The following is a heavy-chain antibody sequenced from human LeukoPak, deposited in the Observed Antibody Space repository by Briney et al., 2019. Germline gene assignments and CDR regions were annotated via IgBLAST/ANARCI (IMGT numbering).Heavy chain of an antibody. V-gene: IGHV3-9*01. J-gene: IGHJ6*03. CDR3: AKGGAEGHYYYYYMDV. CDR1: GFTFDDYA. Sequence: GGSLRLSCAASGFTFDDYAMHWVRQAPGKGLEWVSGISWNSGSIGYADSVKGRFTISRDNAKNSLYLQMNSLRAEDTALYYCAKGGAEGHYYYYYMDVWGKGTTVTVSS. D-gene: IGHD2-15*01. CDR2: ISWNSGSI.